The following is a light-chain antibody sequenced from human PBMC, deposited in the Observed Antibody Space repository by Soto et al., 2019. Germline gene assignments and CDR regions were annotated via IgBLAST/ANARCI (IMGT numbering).Light chain of an antibody. J-gene: IGLJ2*01. CDR1: TSNIGSHS. CDR2: SND. Sequence: QSVLTQPPSASGAPGQTVTISCSGTTSNIGSHSVNWYRQLPGTAPKVVMFSNDERPSGVPDRFSGSKSGTSASLTITGLQSADEADYYCTAWDTSLTGHLVFGGGTKLTVL. V-gene: IGLV1-44*01. CDR3: TAWDTSLTGHLV.